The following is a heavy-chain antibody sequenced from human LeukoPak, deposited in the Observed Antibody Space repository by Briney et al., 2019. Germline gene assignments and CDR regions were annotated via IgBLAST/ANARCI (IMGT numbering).Heavy chain of an antibody. CDR1: GGSFSGYY. Sequence: PSETLSLTCAVYGGSFSGYYWSWIRQPPGKGLEWIGEINHSGSTNYNPSLKSRVTISVDTSKNQFSLKLSSVTAADTAVYYCARLGHCSSTSCYLFDYWGQGTLVTVSS. CDR2: INHSGST. CDR3: ARLGHCSSTSCYLFDY. D-gene: IGHD2-2*01. V-gene: IGHV4-34*01. J-gene: IGHJ4*02.